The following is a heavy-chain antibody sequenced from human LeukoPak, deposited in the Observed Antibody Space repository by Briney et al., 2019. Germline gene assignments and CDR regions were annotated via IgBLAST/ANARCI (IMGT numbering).Heavy chain of an antibody. CDR1: GGSFSGYH. CDR3: ARASGSPLYYFDY. V-gene: IGHV4-34*01. J-gene: IGHJ4*02. CDR2: INHSGST. Sequence: SETLSLTCAVYGGSFSGYHWSWIRQPPGKGLEWIGEINHSGSTNYNPSLKSRVTISVDTSKNQFSLKLSSVTAADTAVYYCARASGSPLYYFDYWGQGTLVTVSS. D-gene: IGHD3-10*01.